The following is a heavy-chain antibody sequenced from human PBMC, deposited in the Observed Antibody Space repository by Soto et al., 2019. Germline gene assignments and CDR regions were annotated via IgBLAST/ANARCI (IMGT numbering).Heavy chain of an antibody. CDR1: GFTFSSYA. Sequence: PGGSLRLSCVASGFTFSSYAMNWVRQAPGKGLEWVSVISGNGGSTNYADSVEGRFTISRDNSKNTVYLQMNSLRAEDTAVYYCAQRGLEGSGYHFDDWGQGTLVTVSS. CDR2: ISGNGGST. CDR3: AQRGLEGSGYHFDD. V-gene: IGHV3-23*01. J-gene: IGHJ4*02. D-gene: IGHD3-22*01.